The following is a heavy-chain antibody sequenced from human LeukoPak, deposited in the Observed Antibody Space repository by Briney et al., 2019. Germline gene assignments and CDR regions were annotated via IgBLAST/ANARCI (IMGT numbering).Heavy chain of an antibody. CDR3: ARLLRYYDFWSGSPGYFDY. CDR1: GGSFSSYY. D-gene: IGHD3-3*01. CDR2: IYYSGST. Sequence: SETLSLTCAVYGGSFSSYYWGWIRQPPGKGLEWIGSIYYSGSTYYNPSLKSRVTISVDTSKNQFSLKLSSVTAADTAIYYCARLLRYYDFWSGSPGYFDYWGQGTLVTVSS. J-gene: IGHJ4*02. V-gene: IGHV4-39*01.